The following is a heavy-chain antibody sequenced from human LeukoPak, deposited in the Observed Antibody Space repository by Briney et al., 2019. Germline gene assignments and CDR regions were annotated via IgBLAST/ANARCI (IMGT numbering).Heavy chain of an antibody. D-gene: IGHD2-15*01. CDR2: IYYSGST. Sequence: SETLSLTCTVSGGSISSSSYYWGWIRQPPGKGLEWIGSIYYSGSTYYNPSLKSRATISVDTSKNQFSLKLSSVTAADTGVYYCARDHRGGSWWSPGTLGQYYYMDVWGKGTTVTISS. V-gene: IGHV4-39*07. CDR3: ARDHRGGSWWSPGTLGQYYYMDV. J-gene: IGHJ6*03. CDR1: GGSISSSSYY.